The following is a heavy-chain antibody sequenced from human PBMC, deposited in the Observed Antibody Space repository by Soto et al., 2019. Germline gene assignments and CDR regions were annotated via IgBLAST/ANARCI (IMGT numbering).Heavy chain of an antibody. CDR2: ISWNSGSI. CDR1: GFTFDDYA. V-gene: IGHV3-9*01. Sequence: PGGSLRLSCAASGFTFDDYAMHWVRQAPGKGLEWVSGISWNSGSIGYADSAKGRFTISRDNAKNSLYLQMNSLRAEDTALYYCARSPLGYCSGGSCSQGVLFDYWGQGTLVTVSS. CDR3: ARSPLGYCSGGSCSQGVLFDY. D-gene: IGHD2-15*01. J-gene: IGHJ4*02.